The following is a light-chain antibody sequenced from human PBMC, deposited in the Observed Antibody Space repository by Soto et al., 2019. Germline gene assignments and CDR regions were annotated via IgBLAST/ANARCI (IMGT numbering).Light chain of an antibody. CDR1: QVINNL. V-gene: IGKV1-12*01. CDR2: STS. Sequence: DIQMTQSPSSVSASVGDSVTITCRANQVINNLLAWYQQNPGKAPKLLIYSTSNVQSGAPSRFSGGRSGTDFTLTISSLQTEDCATYYCQQANSFPWTFGQGTRVDIK. CDR3: QQANSFPWT. J-gene: IGKJ1*01.